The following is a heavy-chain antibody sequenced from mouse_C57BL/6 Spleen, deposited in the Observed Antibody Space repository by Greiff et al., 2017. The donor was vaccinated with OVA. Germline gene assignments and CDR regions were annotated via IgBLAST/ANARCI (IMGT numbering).Heavy chain of an antibody. CDR3: ARPSYYSNYGDYFDY. CDR1: GFTFSDYG. D-gene: IGHD2-5*01. Sequence: EVKLVESGGGLVKPGGSLKLSCAASGFTFSDYGMHWVRQAPEKGLEWVAYISSGSSTIYYADTVKGRFTISRDNAKNTLFLQMTSLRSEDTAMYYCARPSYYSNYGDYFDYWGQGTTRTVSS. CDR2: ISSGSSTI. V-gene: IGHV5-17*01. J-gene: IGHJ2*01.